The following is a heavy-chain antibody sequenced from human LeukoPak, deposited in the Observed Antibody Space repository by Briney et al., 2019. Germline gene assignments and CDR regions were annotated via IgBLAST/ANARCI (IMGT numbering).Heavy chain of an antibody. CDR2: IYYSGST. CDR1: GGSISSGGYY. D-gene: IGHD6-13*01. V-gene: IGHV4-31*03. Sequence: SETLSLTCTVSGGSISSGGYYWSWIRQHPGKGLEWIGYIYYSGSTYYNPSLKSRVTISVDTSKNQFSLKLSSVTATDTAVYYCGSSSWSDLDYWGQGTLVTVSS. J-gene: IGHJ4*02. CDR3: GSSSWSDLDY.